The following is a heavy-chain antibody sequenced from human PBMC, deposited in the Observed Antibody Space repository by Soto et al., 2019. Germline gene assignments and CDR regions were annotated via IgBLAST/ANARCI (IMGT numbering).Heavy chain of an antibody. CDR1: GFTFSNYG. V-gene: IGHV3-33*01. CDR3: VRDWSLTPDY. Sequence: GSLRLSCASSGFTFSNYGMHWVRQAPGKGLEWVAIIGYDGSNEYYADSVKGRFTISRDNLKDTLYLQMNSLRAEDTAVYYCVRDWSLTPDYWGQGTLVTVSS. D-gene: IGHD3-9*01. J-gene: IGHJ4*02. CDR2: IGYDGSNE.